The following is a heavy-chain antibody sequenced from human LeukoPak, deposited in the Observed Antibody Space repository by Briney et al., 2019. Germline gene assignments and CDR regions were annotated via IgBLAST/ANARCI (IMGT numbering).Heavy chain of an antibody. CDR2: INPNSGGT. CDR1: GYTFTGYY. J-gene: IGHJ5*02. CDR3: ARGRDSSGYYLGWFDP. V-gene: IGHV1-2*02. Sequence: ASVKVSCKASGYTFTGYYMHWVRQAPGQGLEWMGWINPNSGGTNYAQKFQGRVTMTRDTSISTAYMELSRLRSDDTAVYYCARGRDSSGYYLGWFDPWGQGTLVTVSS. D-gene: IGHD3-22*01.